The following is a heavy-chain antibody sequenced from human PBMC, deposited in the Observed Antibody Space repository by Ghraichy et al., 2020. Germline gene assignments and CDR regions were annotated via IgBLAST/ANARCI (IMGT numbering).Heavy chain of an antibody. V-gene: IGHV3-21*01. CDR2: ISSSGTYI. CDR1: GFIFSDYS. Sequence: GSLRLSCVASGFIFSDYSMNWVRQTPGKGLEWVSSISSSGTYIYQPDSVKGRFTISRDNAKNSLYLQMNSLRPEDAAVYFCARYLVAPTIRIDYWGQGTLVTVSS. J-gene: IGHJ4*02. CDR3: ARYLVAPTIRIDY. D-gene: IGHD2-15*01.